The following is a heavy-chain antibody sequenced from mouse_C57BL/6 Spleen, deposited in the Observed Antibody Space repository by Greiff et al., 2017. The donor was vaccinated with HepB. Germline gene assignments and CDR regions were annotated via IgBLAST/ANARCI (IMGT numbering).Heavy chain of an antibody. J-gene: IGHJ2*01. CDR2: IHPNSGST. D-gene: IGHD2-2*01. CDR1: GYTFTSYW. V-gene: IGHV1-64*01. Sequence: LQPGAELVKPGASVKLSCKASGYTFTSYWMHWVKQRPGQGLEWIGMIHPNSGSTNYNEKFKSKATLTVDKSSSTAYMQLSSLTSEDSAVYYCAEEDMVLDYWGQGTTLTVSS. CDR3: AEEDMVLDY.